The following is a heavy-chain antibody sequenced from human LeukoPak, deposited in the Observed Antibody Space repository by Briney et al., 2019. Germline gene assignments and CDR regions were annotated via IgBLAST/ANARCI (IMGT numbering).Heavy chain of an antibody. Sequence: GSLRLSCAASRFTFSSYSMGWVRQAPGNWLEWVSSISGSGGSPSYPDHVKGRFNNSRDNSKNPLYMQMNSVSAEDTAVYYCVKEWNCDFWCGPLYWGQGTLVTVSS. V-gene: IGHV3-23*01. D-gene: IGHD3-3*01. CDR2: ISGSGGSP. CDR1: RFTFSSYS. CDR3: VKEWNCDFWCGPLY. J-gene: IGHJ4*02.